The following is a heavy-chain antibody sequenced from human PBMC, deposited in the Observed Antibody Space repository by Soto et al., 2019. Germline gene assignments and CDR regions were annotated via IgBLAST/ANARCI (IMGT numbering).Heavy chain of an antibody. V-gene: IGHV3-74*01. J-gene: IGHJ4*02. Sequence: EVQLVESGGGLVQPGGSLRLSCAASGFTFSFYWMHWVRQAPGKGLVWVSRIHSDGSSTSYADSVRGRFTISRDNAKNTLYLQVNSLRAGDSAVYYCARGGVGSFDLWGQGTLVTVSS. CDR3: ARGGVGSFDL. D-gene: IGHD1-26*01. CDR2: IHSDGSST. CDR1: GFTFSFYW.